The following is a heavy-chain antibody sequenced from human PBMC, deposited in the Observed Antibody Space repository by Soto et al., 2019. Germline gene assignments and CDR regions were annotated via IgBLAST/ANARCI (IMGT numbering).Heavy chain of an antibody. V-gene: IGHV3-23*01. J-gene: IGHJ2*01. Sequence: GGSLRLSCAASGFTFSSFAMSWVRQAPGKGLNWVSSISGSGISTHYADSVKGRFTVSRDNSKNTLYLQMNSLRAEDTAVYNCAKEPVGPDWYFDLWGRGTLVTVSS. CDR2: ISGSGIST. CDR1: GFTFSSFA. CDR3: AKEPVGPDWYFDL.